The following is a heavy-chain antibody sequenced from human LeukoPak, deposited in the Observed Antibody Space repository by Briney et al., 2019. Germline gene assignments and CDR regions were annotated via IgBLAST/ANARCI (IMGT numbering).Heavy chain of an antibody. J-gene: IGHJ4*02. Sequence: GGSLRLSCAASGFTFSRYAMSWVRQAPGKGLEWVSAISGSGGSTYYADSVKGRFIISRDNSKNTLYLQMNGLRAEDTAVYYCAKDYYYGSGSYYTEFDYWGQGTLVTVSS. CDR3: AKDYYYGSGSYYTEFDY. D-gene: IGHD3-10*01. CDR1: GFTFSRYA. CDR2: ISGSGGST. V-gene: IGHV3-23*01.